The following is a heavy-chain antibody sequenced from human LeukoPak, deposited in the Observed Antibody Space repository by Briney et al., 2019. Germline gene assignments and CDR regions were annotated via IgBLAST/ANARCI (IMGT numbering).Heavy chain of an antibody. CDR1: GYTFTGYY. J-gene: IGHJ6*02. CDR2: INPNSGGT. CDR3: ARDDLIGHRRVVVVAATDYGMDV. D-gene: IGHD2-15*01. Sequence: ASVKVSCKSSGYTFTGYYMHWVRQAPGQGLEWMGWINPNSGGTNYAQKFQGRVTMTRDTSISTAYMELSRLRSDDTAVYYCARDDLIGHRRVVVVAATDYGMDVWGQGTTVTVSS. V-gene: IGHV1-2*02.